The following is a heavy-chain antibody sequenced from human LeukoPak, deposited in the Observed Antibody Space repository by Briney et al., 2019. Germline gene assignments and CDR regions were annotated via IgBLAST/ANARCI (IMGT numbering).Heavy chain of an antibody. CDR1: GFTFSSYA. D-gene: IGHD2-15*01. CDR3: TTGGGGYCSGGSCLNMDV. J-gene: IGHJ6*03. V-gene: IGHV3-15*01. Sequence: GGSLRLSCAASGFTFSSYAMSWVRQAPGKGLEWVGRIKSKTDGGTTDYAAPVKGRFTISRDDSKNTLYLQMNSLKTEDTAVYYCTTGGGGYCSGGSCLNMDVWGKGTTVTVSS. CDR2: IKSKTDGGTT.